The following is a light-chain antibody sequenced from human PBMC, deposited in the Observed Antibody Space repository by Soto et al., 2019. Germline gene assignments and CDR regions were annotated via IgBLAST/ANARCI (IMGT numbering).Light chain of an antibody. Sequence: DIQMTKSPSPLSASVEDRVTTTCRASQTITGNLNWYHHKPGKAPKLLIYAASSLQNGVPSRFSGGGSGTEFTLSISSLQPEDFGTYYCQQSYTTASITFGQGTRLEIK. J-gene: IGKJ5*01. CDR2: AAS. CDR3: QQSYTTASIT. V-gene: IGKV1-39*01. CDR1: QTITGN.